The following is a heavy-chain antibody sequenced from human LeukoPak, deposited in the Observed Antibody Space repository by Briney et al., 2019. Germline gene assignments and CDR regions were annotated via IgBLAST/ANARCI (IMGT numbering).Heavy chain of an antibody. CDR3: ARERSSWYRFDY. Sequence: PSETLSLTCTVSGYSISCGYYWGWIRQPPGKGLEWIGSIYHSGSTYYNPSLKSRVTISVDTSKNQFSLKLSSVTAADTAVYYCARERSSWYRFDYWGQGTLVTVSS. CDR2: IYHSGST. J-gene: IGHJ4*02. V-gene: IGHV4-38-2*02. CDR1: GYSISCGYY. D-gene: IGHD6-13*01.